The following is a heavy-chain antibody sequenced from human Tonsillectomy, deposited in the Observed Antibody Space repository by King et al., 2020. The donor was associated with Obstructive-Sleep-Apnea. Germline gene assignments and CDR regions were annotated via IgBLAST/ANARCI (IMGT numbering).Heavy chain of an antibody. V-gene: IGHV2-5*02. CDR3: AHRDPDGLFDS. J-gene: IGHJ4*02. CDR2: VPWDDNK. D-gene: IGHD5-24*01. Sequence: TLKESGPTLVKPTQTLTLTCTFSGFSLSSIGMGVAWIRQPPGQALEWLALVPWDDNKRYSPSLSNRLTITKYTSENRVVLTMANMDPVDTGTYFCAHRDPDGLFDSWGQGTLVTVSS. CDR1: GFSLSSIGMG.